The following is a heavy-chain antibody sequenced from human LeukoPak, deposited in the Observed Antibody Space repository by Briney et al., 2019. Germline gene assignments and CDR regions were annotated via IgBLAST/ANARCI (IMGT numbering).Heavy chain of an antibody. Sequence: PGGSLRLSCAASGFTFSSYAMSWVRQAPGKGLEWVSAISGSGGSTYYADSVEGRFTISRDNSKNTLYLQMNSLRAEDTAVYYCARIMRSGYYFDYWGQGTLVTVSS. CDR3: ARIMRSGYYFDY. J-gene: IGHJ4*02. V-gene: IGHV3-23*01. D-gene: IGHD3-16*01. CDR2: ISGSGGST. CDR1: GFTFSSYA.